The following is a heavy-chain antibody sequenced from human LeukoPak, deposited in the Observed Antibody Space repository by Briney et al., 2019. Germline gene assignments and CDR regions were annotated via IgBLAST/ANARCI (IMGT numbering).Heavy chain of an antibody. CDR1: AFTFSSCG. Sequence: PGGSLRLSCAASAFTFSSCGMHWVRQAPGKGLQWVAVISYDGSYKHYADSVKGRFTISRDNSKNTLYLQMNTLGAEDTAVYYYARHYSIMGGRLSEYWLDPWGQGTLVTVSS. CDR2: ISYDGSYK. D-gene: IGHD2-8*01. V-gene: IGHV3-30*03. J-gene: IGHJ5*02. CDR3: ARHYSIMGGRLSEYWLDP.